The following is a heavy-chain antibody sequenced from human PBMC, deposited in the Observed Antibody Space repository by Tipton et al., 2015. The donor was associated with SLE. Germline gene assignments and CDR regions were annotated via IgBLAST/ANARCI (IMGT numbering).Heavy chain of an antibody. CDR1: GDSISSDRYY. V-gene: IGHV4-61*09. D-gene: IGHD5-18*01. CDR3: AAEYYSSSWIHPIDF. CDR2: IYTSGST. Sequence: TLSLTCTVSGDSISSDRYYWSWIRQPAGQGLEWIGHIYTSGSTNYNPSLKTRVTISVDMSKNQFSLELSSVTAADTAVYYCAAEYYSSSWIHPIDFWGQGTLVTVSS. J-gene: IGHJ4*02.